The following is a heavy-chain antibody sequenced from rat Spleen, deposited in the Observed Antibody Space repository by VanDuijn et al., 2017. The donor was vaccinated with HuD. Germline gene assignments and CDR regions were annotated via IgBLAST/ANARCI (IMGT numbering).Heavy chain of an antibody. CDR1: GFSLTNYN. V-gene: IGHV2-30*01. D-gene: IGHD1-10*01. J-gene: IGHJ2*01. Sequence: QVQLKESGPGLVQTSQTLSLTCTVSGFSLTNYNVHWVRQPTGKGLEWMGMIWTGGSTDYNSALRSRLSISRDTSESQVFLKMNSLRSEDTATYYCASWTTSGYWGQGVMVTVSS. CDR2: IWTGGST. CDR3: ASWTTSGY.